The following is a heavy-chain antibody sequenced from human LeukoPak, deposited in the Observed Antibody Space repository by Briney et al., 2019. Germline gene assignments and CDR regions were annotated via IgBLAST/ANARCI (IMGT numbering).Heavy chain of an antibody. CDR3: ARHSSSGWSLRAFDI. V-gene: IGHV4-59*08. D-gene: IGHD6-19*01. J-gene: IGHJ3*02. Sequence: SETLSLTCTVSGGSISSYYWSWIRQPPGKGLEWIGYIYYSGSTNYNPSLKSRVTISVDTSKNQFSLKLSSVTAADTAVYYCARHSSSGWSLRAFDIWGQGTMVTVSS. CDR2: IYYSGST. CDR1: GGSISSYY.